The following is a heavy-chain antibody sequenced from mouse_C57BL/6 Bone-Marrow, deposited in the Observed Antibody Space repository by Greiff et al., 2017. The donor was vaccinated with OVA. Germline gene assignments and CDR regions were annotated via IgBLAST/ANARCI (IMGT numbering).Heavy chain of an antibody. CDR2: IWSGGST. V-gene: IGHV2-2*01. CDR1: GFSLTSYG. D-gene: IGHD2-3*01. CDR3: ARNLYDGYSAWFAY. J-gene: IGHJ3*01. Sequence: VQLQESGPGLVQPSQSLSITCTVSGFSLTSYGVHWVRQSPGKGLEWLGVIWSGGSTDYNAAFISRLSISKDNSKSQVFFKMNSLQADDTAIYYCARNLYDGYSAWFAYWGQGTLVTVSA.